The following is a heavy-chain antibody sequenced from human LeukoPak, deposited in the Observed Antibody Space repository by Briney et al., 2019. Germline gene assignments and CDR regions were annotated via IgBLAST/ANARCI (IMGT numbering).Heavy chain of an antibody. J-gene: IGHJ4*02. V-gene: IGHV3-11*01. CDR3: ARDPSYDYVWGFFVY. D-gene: IGHD3-16*01. Sequence: GGSLRLSRAASGFTFSDYYTSWIRQAPGKGLEWVSYISSSGSIIYYADSVKGRFTISRDNAKNSLYLQMNSLRAEDTAVYYCARDPSYDYVWGFFVYWGQGTLVTVSS. CDR2: ISSSGSII. CDR1: GFTFSDYY.